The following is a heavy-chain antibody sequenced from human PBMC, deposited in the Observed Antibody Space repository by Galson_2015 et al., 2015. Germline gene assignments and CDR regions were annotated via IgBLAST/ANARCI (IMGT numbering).Heavy chain of an antibody. J-gene: IGHJ5*02. CDR3: ARVGGQQLAA. CDR1: GFSVSNKY. V-gene: IGHV3-53*01. Sequence: SLRLSCAASGFSVSNKYMSWVRQAPGKGLEWVSVIYNIGSTYYADSVKGRFTISRDNPKNTVYLQMNSLRADDTAMYYCARVGGQQLAAWGQGTLVTVSS. D-gene: IGHD6-13*01. CDR2: IYNIGST.